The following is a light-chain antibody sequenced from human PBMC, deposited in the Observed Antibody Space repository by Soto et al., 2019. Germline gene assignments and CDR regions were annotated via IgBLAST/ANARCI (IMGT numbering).Light chain of an antibody. Sequence: EIVMTQYPATLSLSPGERATLSCRASQSVSSNLAWYQQKPGQAPRLLIYGASTRATGIPTRFSGSGSGTEFTLTISSLQSEDFALYYCQQYDNWPPYTFGQGTRLEIK. CDR2: GAS. J-gene: IGKJ2*01. CDR1: QSVSSN. CDR3: QQYDNWPPYT. V-gene: IGKV3-15*01.